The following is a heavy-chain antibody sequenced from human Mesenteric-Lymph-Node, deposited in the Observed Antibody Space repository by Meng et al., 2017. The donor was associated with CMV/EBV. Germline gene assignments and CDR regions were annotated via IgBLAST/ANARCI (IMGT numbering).Heavy chain of an antibody. Sequence: GESLKISCAASGFTFSSYWMHWVRQAPGKGLVWVSRINSDGSSTSYAASVKGRFTISRDNAKNTLYLQMNSLRAEDTAVYYCARGIVVVPAASDYWGQGTLVTVSS. D-gene: IGHD2-2*01. CDR2: INSDGSST. V-gene: IGHV3-74*01. CDR3: ARGIVVVPAASDY. J-gene: IGHJ4*02. CDR1: GFTFSSYW.